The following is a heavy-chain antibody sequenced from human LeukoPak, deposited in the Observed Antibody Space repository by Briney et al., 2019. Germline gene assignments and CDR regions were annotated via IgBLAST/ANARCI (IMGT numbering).Heavy chain of an antibody. CDR2: ISGSGGST. J-gene: IGHJ4*02. CDR1: GFTFSSYS. CDR3: AKYPGLGGSGSYGFDY. V-gene: IGHV3-23*01. D-gene: IGHD3-10*01. Sequence: GGSLRLSCAASGFTFSSYSMNWVRQAPGKGLEWVSAISGSGGSTYYADSAKGRFTISRDNSRNTLYLQMNSLRAEDTAVYYCAKYPGLGGSGSYGFDYWGQGTLVTVSS.